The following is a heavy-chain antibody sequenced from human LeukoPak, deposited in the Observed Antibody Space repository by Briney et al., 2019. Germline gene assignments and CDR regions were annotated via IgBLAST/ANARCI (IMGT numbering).Heavy chain of an antibody. D-gene: IGHD3-22*01. CDR2: IYHSGST. Sequence: PSESLSLTCAASGCSISSGGYSWSWIRQPPGKGLEWIGYIYHSGSTYYNPSLKSRVTISVDRSKNQFSLKLSSVTAADTAVYYCARAFRDDDDSSRPDAFDIWGQGTMVTVSS. J-gene: IGHJ3*02. CDR3: ARAFRDDDDSSRPDAFDI. V-gene: IGHV4-30-2*01. CDR1: GCSISSGGYS.